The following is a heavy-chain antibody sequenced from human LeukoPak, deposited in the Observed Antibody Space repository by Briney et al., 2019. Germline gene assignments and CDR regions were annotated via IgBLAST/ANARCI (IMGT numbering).Heavy chain of an antibody. V-gene: IGHV4-30-4*01. CDR3: ARTPPKVTMVTTIGPYFDY. J-gene: IGHJ4*02. CDR2: IYYSGST. CDR1: GGSISSGDYY. D-gene: IGHD4/OR15-4a*01. Sequence: SQTLSLTCTVSGGSISSGDYYWSWIRQPPGKGLEWIGYIYYSGSTYYNPSLKSRVTISVDTSKNQFSPKLSSVTAADTTVYYCARTPPKVTMVTTIGPYFDYWGQGTLVTVSS.